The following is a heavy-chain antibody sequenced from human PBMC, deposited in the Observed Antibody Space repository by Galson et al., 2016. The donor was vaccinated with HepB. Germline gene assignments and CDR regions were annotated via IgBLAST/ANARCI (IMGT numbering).Heavy chain of an antibody. CDR1: GFTFSSYV. D-gene: IGHD6-13*01. J-gene: IGHJ4*02. CDR2: ISSNGDST. CDR3: ARVRSSWYYFAY. Sequence: SLRLSCAASGFTFSSYVMHWVRQAPGKGVEYVSSISSNGDSTYYTDSVKGRFTISRDNSKNTLNLQMSSLRAEDTAVYYCARVRSSWYYFAYWGQGTLVTVSS. V-gene: IGHV3-64D*06.